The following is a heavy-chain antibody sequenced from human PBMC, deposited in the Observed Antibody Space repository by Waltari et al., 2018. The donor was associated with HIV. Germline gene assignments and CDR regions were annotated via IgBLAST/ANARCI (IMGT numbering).Heavy chain of an antibody. V-gene: IGHV6-1*01. CDR2: TYYRSEWHH. CDR1: GYSVSSDTAA. D-gene: IGHD5-18*01. J-gene: IGHJ5*02. Sequence: QVKLKQSGPVLVEASHSIFLSCVISGYSVSSDTAAWNWVRQYPAGGLQWLGKTYYRSEWHHAYSVSLKGRMVINSDTEKNQFSLHLSSVTPGDTATYYCVRDSYGFDTWGEGTLVTVPP. CDR3: VRDSYGFDT.